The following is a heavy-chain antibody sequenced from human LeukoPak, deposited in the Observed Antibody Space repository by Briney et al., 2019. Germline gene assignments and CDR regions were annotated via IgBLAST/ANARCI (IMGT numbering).Heavy chain of an antibody. CDR2: ISAYNGNT. CDR1: GYTFTSYG. J-gene: IGHJ4*02. Sequence: ASVKVSCKASGYTFTSYGISWVRQAPGQGLEWMGWISAYNGNTKYAQKLQGRVTMTTDTSTSTAYMELRSLRSDDTAVYYCASQPYYYGSGGDRFDYWGQGTLVTVSS. D-gene: IGHD3-10*01. V-gene: IGHV1-18*04. CDR3: ASQPYYYGSGGDRFDY.